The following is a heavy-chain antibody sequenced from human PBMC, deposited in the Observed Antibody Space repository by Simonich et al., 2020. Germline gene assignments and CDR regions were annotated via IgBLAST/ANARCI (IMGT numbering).Heavy chain of an antibody. D-gene: IGHD7-27*01. CDR1: GLTFSSYW. J-gene: IGHJ6*03. CDR2: IKKDGSEK. V-gene: IGHV3-7*01. CDR3: ERDGLGTAYYYYMDV. Sequence: EVQLVESGGGLVQPGGSLRLSCAASGLTFSSYWMSWVRQTPGKGLEWVANIKKDGSEKYYVDSVKGRFTISRDNAKNSLYLQMNSLRAEDTAVYYCERDGLGTAYYYYMDVWGKGTTVTVSS.